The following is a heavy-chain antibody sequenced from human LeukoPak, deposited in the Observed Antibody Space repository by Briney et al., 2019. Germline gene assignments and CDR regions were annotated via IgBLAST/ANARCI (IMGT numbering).Heavy chain of an antibody. V-gene: IGHV1-24*01. J-gene: IGHJ4*02. CDR3: ATTSTAGLGY. Sequence: ASVKVSCKVSGYTLTELSMHWVRQAPVKGLEWMGSFDPEDGETIYAQKFQGRVTMTEHTSADTAYMELSSLRSEDTAVYYCATTSTAGLGYWGQGTLVTVSS. CDR2: FDPEDGET. CDR1: GYTLTELS. D-gene: IGHD6-13*01.